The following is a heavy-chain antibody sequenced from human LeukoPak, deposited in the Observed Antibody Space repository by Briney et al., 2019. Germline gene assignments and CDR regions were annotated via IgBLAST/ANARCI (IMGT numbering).Heavy chain of an antibody. D-gene: IGHD3-10*01. CDR1: GYIFTGYY. J-gene: IGHJ4*02. CDR2: IHPRSGET. V-gene: IGHV1-2*02. Sequence: ASVKVSCKASGYIFTGYYIHWVRQAPGQGLEWMGWIHPRSGETNYAYKFRGRVTMTRDTSISTTYMDLGSLGSDDTAVYYCARDGEYGTGSYYRGCFDYWGQGTLVTVSS. CDR3: ARDGEYGTGSYYRGCFDY.